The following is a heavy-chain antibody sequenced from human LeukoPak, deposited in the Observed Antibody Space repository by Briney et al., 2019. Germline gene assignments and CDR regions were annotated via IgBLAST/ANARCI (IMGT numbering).Heavy chain of an antibody. Sequence: SETLSLTCAVYGGSFSGYYWSWIRQPPRKGLEWIGEINHSGSTNYNPSLKSRVTISVDTSKNQFSLKLSSVTAADTAVYYCARGFYGDYFDYWGQGTLVTVSS. V-gene: IGHV4-34*01. CDR3: ARGFYGDYFDY. D-gene: IGHD4-17*01. CDR2: INHSGST. J-gene: IGHJ4*02. CDR1: GGSFSGYY.